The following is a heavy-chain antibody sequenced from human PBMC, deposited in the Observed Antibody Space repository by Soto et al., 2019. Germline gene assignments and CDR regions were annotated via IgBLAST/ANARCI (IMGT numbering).Heavy chain of an antibody. CDR1: GFTFSSYA. CDR2: TSRSGGST. D-gene: IGHD3-10*01. Sequence: EVQLLESGGGLVQRGGSLRLSCAASGFTFSSYAMSWVRQAPGKGLEWVSTTSRSGGSTYYADSVKGRFTISRDNSKNTFYLQMNSLRAEDMAVYYCAKDGGYGSGSYYSDDWGQGTLVTVSS. CDR3: AKDGGYGSGSYYSDD. V-gene: IGHV3-23*01. J-gene: IGHJ4*02.